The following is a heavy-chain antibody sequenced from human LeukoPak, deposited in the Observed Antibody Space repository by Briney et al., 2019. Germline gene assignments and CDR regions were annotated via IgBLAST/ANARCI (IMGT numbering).Heavy chain of an antibody. J-gene: IGHJ6*03. CDR3: AKASCSSTSCYTPGAPSPRPYHYYMDV. D-gene: IGHD2-2*02. Sequence: GGSLRLSCAASGFTFSSYAMSWVRQAPGKGLEWVSAISGSGGSTYYADSVKGRFTISRDNSKNTLYLQMNSLRAEDTAVYYCAKASCSSTSCYTPGAPSPRPYHYYMDVWGKGTTVTVSS. CDR1: GFTFSSYA. V-gene: IGHV3-23*01. CDR2: ISGSGGST.